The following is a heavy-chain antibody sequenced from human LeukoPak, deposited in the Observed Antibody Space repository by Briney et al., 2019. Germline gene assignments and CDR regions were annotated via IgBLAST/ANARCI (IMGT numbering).Heavy chain of an antibody. Sequence: GKSLKISCAASGFTFSSYGMHWVRQAPGKGLEWVAVISYDGSNKYYADSVKGRFTISRDNSKNTLYLQMNSLRAEDTAVYYCAKDALGYCSGGSCSTRSWFDPWGQGTLVTVSS. V-gene: IGHV3-30*18. CDR1: GFTFSSYG. CDR2: ISYDGSNK. D-gene: IGHD2-15*01. CDR3: AKDALGYCSGGSCSTRSWFDP. J-gene: IGHJ5*02.